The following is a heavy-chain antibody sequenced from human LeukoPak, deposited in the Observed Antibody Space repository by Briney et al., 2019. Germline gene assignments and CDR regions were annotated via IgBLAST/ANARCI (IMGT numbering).Heavy chain of an antibody. J-gene: IGHJ6*03. CDR3: AKDKSVTTYYYYYMDV. D-gene: IGHD4-17*01. V-gene: IGHV3-23*01. Sequence: GGTLRLSCAASGFTFSSYGMSWVRQAPGKGLEWVSAISGSGGSTYYADSVKGRFTISRDNSKNTLYLQMNSLRAEDTAVYYCAKDKSVTTYYYYYMDVWGKGTTVTVSS. CDR2: ISGSGGST. CDR1: GFTFSSYG.